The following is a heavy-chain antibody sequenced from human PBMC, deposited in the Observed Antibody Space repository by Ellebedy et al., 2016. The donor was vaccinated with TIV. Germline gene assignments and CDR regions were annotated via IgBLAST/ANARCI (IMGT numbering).Heavy chain of an antibody. D-gene: IGHD4-17*01. CDR3: ARLGTVTTKVDY. CDR2: INHSGST. Sequence: MPSETLSLTCTVSGGSISIYYWSWIRQPPGKGLEWIGEINHSGSTNYNPSLKSRVTISVDTSKNQFSLKLSSVTAADTAVYYCARLGTVTTKVDYWGQGTLVTVSS. J-gene: IGHJ4*02. V-gene: IGHV4-34*01. CDR1: GGSISIYY.